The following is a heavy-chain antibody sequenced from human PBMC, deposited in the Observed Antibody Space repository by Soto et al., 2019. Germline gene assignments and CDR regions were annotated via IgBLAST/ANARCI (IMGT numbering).Heavy chain of an antibody. D-gene: IGHD1-26*01. CDR3: ARLSFFGWGLGATTLDY. Sequence: SETLSLTCSVSGGSISSHYWSWVRQSPGKGLEWIGYIHSTGSTNYSPSLKSRLTISIDTSKNQFSLRLNSLTAADTAVYYCARLSFFGWGLGATTLDYWGQGTLVTV. CDR2: IHSTGST. V-gene: IGHV4-59*11. J-gene: IGHJ4*02. CDR1: GGSISSHY.